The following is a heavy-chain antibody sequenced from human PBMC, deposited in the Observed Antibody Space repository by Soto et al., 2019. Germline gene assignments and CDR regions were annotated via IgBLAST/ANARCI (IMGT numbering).Heavy chain of an antibody. J-gene: IGHJ6*02. V-gene: IGHV4-39*02. D-gene: IGHD3-10*01. Sequence: PSEPLSLTCTVSGGSISSGPYSWGWIRQPPGEGLEWIGTFHYSENTYYNPSLESRVTISVDTSKNQFSLKVTSVTVADTAVYYCARDERQGSGSYGYYGMDVWGQGTTVTVSS. CDR2: FHYSENT. CDR3: ARDERQGSGSYGYYGMDV. CDR1: GGSISSGPYS.